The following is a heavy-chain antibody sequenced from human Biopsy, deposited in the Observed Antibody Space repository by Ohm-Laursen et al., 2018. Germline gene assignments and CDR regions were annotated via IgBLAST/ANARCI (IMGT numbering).Heavy chain of an antibody. CDR1: GDSISSYY. Sequence: SETLSLTCTVSGDSISSYYWSWIRQPPGKGLGWIGHISHTGYTSYKSSLKSRVTISLDTSRKHFSLRLTSLAAADTAVYYCARGSNEYGGLYFPHWGQGTLVTVSS. V-gene: IGHV4-59*08. CDR2: ISHTGYT. J-gene: IGHJ1*01. D-gene: IGHD4-23*01. CDR3: ARGSNEYGGLYFPH.